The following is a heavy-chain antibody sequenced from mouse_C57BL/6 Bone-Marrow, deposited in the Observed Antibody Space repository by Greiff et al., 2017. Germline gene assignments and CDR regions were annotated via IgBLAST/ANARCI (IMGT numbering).Heavy chain of an antibody. V-gene: IGHV1-64*01. Sequence: QVQLQQPGAELVKPGASVKLSCKASGYTFTSYWMHWVKQRPGQGLEWIGMIHPNSGSTNYNEKFKSKATLTVDKSSSTAYMQLSSLTSEDSAVYYCARAGRLLRWGVYFDYWGQGTTLTVSS. D-gene: IGHD1-1*01. CDR1: GYTFTSYW. CDR2: IHPNSGST. CDR3: ARAGRLLRWGVYFDY. J-gene: IGHJ2*01.